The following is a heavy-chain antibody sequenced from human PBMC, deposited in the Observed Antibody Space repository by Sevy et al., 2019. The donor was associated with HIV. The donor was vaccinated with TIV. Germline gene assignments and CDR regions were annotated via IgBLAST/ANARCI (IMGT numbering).Heavy chain of an antibody. J-gene: IGHJ3*02. CDR3: AKNPYDNNAFDI. D-gene: IGHD3-22*01. CDR2: IQSDGGNQ. V-gene: IGHV3-30*02. Sequence: GGSLRLSCTASGFPFSSYAIHWIRQAPGKGLEWVEYIQSDGGNQYYGDSVKGRFTISRDNSKNTVYLQMNSLRVEDMAVYYCAKNPYDNNAFDIWGQGTMVTVSS. CDR1: GFPFSSYA.